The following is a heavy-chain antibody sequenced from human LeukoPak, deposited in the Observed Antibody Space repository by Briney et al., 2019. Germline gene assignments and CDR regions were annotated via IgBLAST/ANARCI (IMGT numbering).Heavy chain of an antibody. J-gene: IGHJ5*02. Sequence: GGSLRLSCAVSGFTFNTYWMSWVRQAPGKGLEWVANIKQDGGEKYYADSVKGRFTISRDNAKNLLFLQMNSLRAEDTAVYYCARDGWELLSSVADLWGQGTLVTVSS. CDR1: GFTFNTYW. CDR2: IKQDGGEK. D-gene: IGHD1-26*01. V-gene: IGHV3-7*01. CDR3: ARDGWELLSSVADL.